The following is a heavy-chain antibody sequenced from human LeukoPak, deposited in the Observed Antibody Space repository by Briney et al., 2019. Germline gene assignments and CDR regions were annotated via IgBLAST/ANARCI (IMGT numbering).Heavy chain of an antibody. V-gene: IGHV3-74*01. CDR1: GFTFSSYA. CDR3: ARDLGTTNWFDP. CDR2: INSDGSIT. D-gene: IGHD1-26*01. J-gene: IGHJ5*02. Sequence: PGGSLRLSCAASGFTFSSYAMSWVRQAPGKGLVWVSHINSDGSITSYADSVKGRFTISRDNTKNTLYLQMNSLRAEDTSVYYCARDLGTTNWFDPWGQGTLVTVSS.